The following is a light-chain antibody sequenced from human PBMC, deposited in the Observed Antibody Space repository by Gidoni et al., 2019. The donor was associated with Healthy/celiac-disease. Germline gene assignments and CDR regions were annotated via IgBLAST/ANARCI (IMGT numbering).Light chain of an antibody. CDR1: HIGSKN. J-gene: IGLJ2*01. CDR3: QVWDSSTAKGV. Sequence: SYELTQPLSVSVALGQTARITCGGNHIGSKNVHWYPQKPGQAPVLVIYRDSNRPSGLPERVSGSNSGNTATLTISRAQAGDEADYYCQVWDSSTAKGVFGGGTKLTVL. CDR2: RDS. V-gene: IGLV3-9*01.